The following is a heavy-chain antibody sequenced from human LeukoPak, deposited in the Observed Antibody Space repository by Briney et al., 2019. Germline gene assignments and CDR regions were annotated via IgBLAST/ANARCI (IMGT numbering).Heavy chain of an antibody. CDR2: IYTSGST. J-gene: IGHJ6*02. V-gene: IGHV4-4*07. D-gene: IGHD3-10*01. Sequence: SETLSLTCTVWGGSISSYYWRWIRQPAGKGLEWIGRIYTSGSTNYNPSLKSLVTMSVDTSKNQSSLKLSSVTAADTAVYYCARVFGEGYHYSGMDVWGHGNTVTAS. CDR1: GGSISSYY. CDR3: ARVFGEGYHYSGMDV.